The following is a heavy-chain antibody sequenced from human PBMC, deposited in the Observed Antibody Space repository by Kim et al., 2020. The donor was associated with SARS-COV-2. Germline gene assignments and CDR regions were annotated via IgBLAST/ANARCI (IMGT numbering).Heavy chain of an antibody. Sequence: GGSLRLSCAASGFTVSSNYMSWVRQAPGKGLEWVSVIYSGGSTYYADSVKGRFTISRDNSKNTLYLQMNSLRAEDTAVYYCAREKRGDYYDTSGYYYYFDYWGQGTLVTVSS. CDR3: AREKRGDYYDTSGYYYYFDY. CDR2: IYSGGST. V-gene: IGHV3-66*01. D-gene: IGHD3-22*01. CDR1: GFTVSSNY. J-gene: IGHJ4*02.